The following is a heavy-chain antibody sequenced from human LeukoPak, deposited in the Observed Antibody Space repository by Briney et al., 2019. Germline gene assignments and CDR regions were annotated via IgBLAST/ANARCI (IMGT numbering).Heavy chain of an antibody. CDR2: ISGSGGST. D-gene: IGHD6-19*01. V-gene: IGHV3-23*01. J-gene: IGHJ4*02. CDR1: GFTFSSYA. Sequence: TGGSLRLSCAASGFTFSSYAMSWVRQAPGKGLEWVSAISGSGGSTYYADSVKGRFTISRDNSKNTLYLQMNSLRAEDTAVYYCAKDRAYSSGWPKNWGQGTLVTVSS. CDR3: AKDRAYSSGWPKN.